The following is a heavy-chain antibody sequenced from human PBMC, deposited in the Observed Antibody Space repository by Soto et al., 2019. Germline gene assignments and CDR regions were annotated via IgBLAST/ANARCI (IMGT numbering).Heavy chain of an antibody. CDR3: AKRAYCSAATCYHHFDQ. CDR1: GFTFSSYA. Sequence: EVQLLESGGDLVQPGGSLRLSCAASGFTFSSYAMSWVRQAPGKGLEWVSTITGSGGSTYYADSVKGRFTISRDNSKNTLYLQTNSLRVEDTAVYYCAKRAYCSAATCYHHFDQGGQGTLVTVSS. J-gene: IGHJ4*02. D-gene: IGHD2-2*01. CDR2: ITGSGGST. V-gene: IGHV3-23*01.